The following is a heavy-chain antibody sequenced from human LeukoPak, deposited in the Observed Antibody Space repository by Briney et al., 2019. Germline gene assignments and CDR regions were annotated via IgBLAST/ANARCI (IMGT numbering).Heavy chain of an antibody. CDR2: INSNTGGT. CDR1: GFTFSAYY. J-gene: IGHJ5*02. Sequence: ASVKVSCKASGFTFSAYYMNWVRQAPGQGLEWMGRINSNTGGTNYAQKFQGRVTMTRDTSISTAYMELSRLRSDDTAVYYCARNAREGYGDYSYFDPWGQGTLVSVSS. V-gene: IGHV1-2*06. CDR3: ARNAREGYGDYSYFDP. D-gene: IGHD4-17*01.